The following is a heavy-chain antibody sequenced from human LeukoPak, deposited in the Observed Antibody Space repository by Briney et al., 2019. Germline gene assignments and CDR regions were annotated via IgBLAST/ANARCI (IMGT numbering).Heavy chain of an antibody. CDR3: AGFHRRDEVVGSGWLSLDY. CDR1: GGTFSSYA. V-gene: IGHV1-69*06. Sequence: SVKVSCKASGGTFSSYAISWVRQAPGQGLEWMGGIIPIFGTANYAQKFQGRVTITADKSTSTAYMELSSLRSEDTAVYYCAGFHRRDEVVGSGWLSLDYWGQGTLVTVSS. J-gene: IGHJ4*02. D-gene: IGHD6-19*01. CDR2: IIPIFGTA.